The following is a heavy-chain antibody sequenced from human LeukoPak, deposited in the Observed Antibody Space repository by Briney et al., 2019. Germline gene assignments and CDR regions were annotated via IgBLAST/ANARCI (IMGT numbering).Heavy chain of an antibody. CDR2: ISGDGNTI. D-gene: IGHD6-19*01. CDR1: GFTFSSFE. Sequence: QSGGSLRLSCAASGFTFSSFEMNWVRQAPGKGLEWVSFISGDGNTIYYADSVKGRFTISRDNAKNSLYLQMNSLRAEDTAVYYCAGYSSGWYAGHYWGQGTLVTVSS. CDR3: AGYSSGWYAGHY. V-gene: IGHV3-48*03. J-gene: IGHJ4*02.